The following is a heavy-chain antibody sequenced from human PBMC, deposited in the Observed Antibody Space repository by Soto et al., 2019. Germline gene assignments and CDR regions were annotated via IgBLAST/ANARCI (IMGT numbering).Heavy chain of an antibody. J-gene: IGHJ5*02. D-gene: IGHD6-19*01. CDR2: ISGSGGST. V-gene: IGHV3-23*01. CDR3: AKELYSSGFDPLNWFDP. CDR1: GFTFSSYA. Sequence: PGGSLRLSCAAFGFTFSSYAMSWARQAQGKVLEWVSAISGSGGSTYYADSVKGRFTISRDNSKNTLYLQMNSLRAEDTAVYYCAKELYSSGFDPLNWFDPWGQGTLVTVSS.